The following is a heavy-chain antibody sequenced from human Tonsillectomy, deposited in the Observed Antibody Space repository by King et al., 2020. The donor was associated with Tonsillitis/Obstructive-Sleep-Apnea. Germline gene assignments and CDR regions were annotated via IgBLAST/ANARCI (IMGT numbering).Heavy chain of an antibody. V-gene: IGHV3-48*02. CDR1: GFTFSSFT. CDR2: IVSTT. CDR3: VRDLDWAFDI. D-gene: IGHD2-21*01. J-gene: IGHJ3*02. Sequence: QLVQSGGGLVQPGGSLRLSCAASGFTFSSFTMNWVRQAPGKGLEWISYIVSTTYYADSVKGRFTISRDDAKDSLYLQLNSLRDEDTAVYYCVRDLDWAFDIWGRGTMVTVSS.